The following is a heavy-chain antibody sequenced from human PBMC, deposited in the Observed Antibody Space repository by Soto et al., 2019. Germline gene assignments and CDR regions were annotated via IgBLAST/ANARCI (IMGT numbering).Heavy chain of an antibody. CDR3: ASGWVYAMDNWFDP. J-gene: IGHJ5*02. Sequence: QVQLVQSGAEVKKPGSSVKVSCKASGGTFSSYAISWVRQAPGQGLEWMGGIIPILGTANYAQKFQGRVTITAEESTSTGYMELSSLRSEDTAVYYCASGWVYAMDNWFDPWGQGTLVTVSS. CDR2: IIPILGTA. CDR1: GGTFSSYA. D-gene: IGHD2-8*01. V-gene: IGHV1-69*01.